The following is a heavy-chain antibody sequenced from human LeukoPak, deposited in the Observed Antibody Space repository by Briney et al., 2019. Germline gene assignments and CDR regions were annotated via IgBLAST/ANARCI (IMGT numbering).Heavy chain of an antibody. Sequence: ASVKVSCKASGYTFTGYYMHWVRQAPGQGLEWMGWINPNSGGTNYAQKFQGRVTMTRDTSISTAYMELSRLRSDDTAVYYCARDRGNNWNDGLDYWGQGTLVTVSS. CDR1: GYTFTGYY. D-gene: IGHD1-1*01. CDR2: INPNSGGT. V-gene: IGHV1-2*02. J-gene: IGHJ4*02. CDR3: ARDRGNNWNDGLDY.